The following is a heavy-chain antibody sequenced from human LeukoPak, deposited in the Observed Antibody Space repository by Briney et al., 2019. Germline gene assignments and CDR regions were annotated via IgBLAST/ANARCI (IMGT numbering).Heavy chain of an antibody. D-gene: IGHD2-2*01. CDR3: ARSKYQLPDNYFDA. J-gene: IGHJ5*02. V-gene: IGHV1-18*01. CDR1: GYTFTSYL. CDR2: IRASSGDT. Sequence: ASVKVSCRASGYTFTSYLIFWVRQSPGHGLEWMGWIRASSGDTYYAQHFQGRLTLTTDTSTNTAYMELRSLKSDDTAVYYCARSKYQLPDNYFDAWGQGTLVTASS.